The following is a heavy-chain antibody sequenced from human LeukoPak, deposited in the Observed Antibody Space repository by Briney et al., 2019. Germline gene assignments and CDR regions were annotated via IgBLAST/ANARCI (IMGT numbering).Heavy chain of an antibody. J-gene: IGHJ5*02. V-gene: IGHV3-23*01. CDR1: GFTFSSYG. CDR3: TRVAARIVGATMWFDP. Sequence: GSLRLSCAASGFTFSSYGMSWVRQAPGKGLEWVSAISGSGGSTYYADSVKGRFTISRDNSKNTLYLQMNSLKTEDTAVYYCTRVAARIVGATMWFDPWGQGTLVTVSS. CDR2: ISGSGGST. D-gene: IGHD1-26*01.